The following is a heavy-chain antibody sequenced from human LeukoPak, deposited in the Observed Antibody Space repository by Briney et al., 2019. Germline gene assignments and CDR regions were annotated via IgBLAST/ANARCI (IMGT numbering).Heavy chain of an antibody. CDR1: GGTFSSYA. CDR3: ARVRGGNTYYYDGSGYSPFDY. Sequence: ASVKVSCKASGGTFSSYAISWVRQAPGQGLEWMGRIIPILGIANYAQKFQGRVTITADKSTSTAYMELSSLRSEDTAVYYCARVRGGNTYYYDGSGYSPFDYWGQGTLVTVSS. J-gene: IGHJ4*02. D-gene: IGHD3-22*01. CDR2: IIPILGIA. V-gene: IGHV1-69*04.